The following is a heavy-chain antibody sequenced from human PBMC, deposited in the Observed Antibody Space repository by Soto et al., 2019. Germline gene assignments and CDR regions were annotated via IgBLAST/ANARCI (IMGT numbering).Heavy chain of an antibody. CDR2: ISGSGGST. CDR3: VKDTRVLLWFGFTSDY. CDR1: GFTFSSYA. D-gene: IGHD3-10*01. V-gene: IGHV3-23*01. Sequence: EVQLLESGGGLVQPGGSLRLSCAASGFTFSSYAMSWVRQAPGKGLEWVSAISGSGGSTYYADSVKGRFTISRDNSKNTLYLQMNSLRAEDTAVYYCVKDTRVLLWFGFTSDYWGQGTLVTVSS. J-gene: IGHJ4*02.